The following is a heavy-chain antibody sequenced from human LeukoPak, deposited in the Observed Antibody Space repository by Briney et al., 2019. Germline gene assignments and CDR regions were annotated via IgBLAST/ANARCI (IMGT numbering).Heavy chain of an antibody. CDR2: TSSSSSTI. V-gene: IGHV3-48*02. CDR3: ARVGYDNTRPAPY. D-gene: IGHD6-13*01. CDR1: GFTFSRHS. J-gene: IGHJ4*02. Sequence: GGSLRLSCVASGFTFSRHSMNWVRQAPGKGLEWVSYTSSSSSTIYYADSVKGRFTISRDNAKSSLYLQMNSLRDEDTAVYYCARVGYDNTRPAPYWGQGTLVTVSS.